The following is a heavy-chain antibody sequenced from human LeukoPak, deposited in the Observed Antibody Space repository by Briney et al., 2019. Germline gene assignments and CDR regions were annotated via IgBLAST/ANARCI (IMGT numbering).Heavy chain of an antibody. CDR3: AIPFYYDSSGYPYDAFDI. V-gene: IGHV3-48*01. Sequence: PGGSLRLSCAASGFTFSSYSMNWVRQAPGKGLEWVSYISSSSSTIYYADSVKGRFTISRDNAKNSLYLQMNSLRAEDTAVYYCAIPFYYDSSGYPYDAFDIWGQGTMVTVSS. CDR1: GFTFSSYS. CDR2: ISSSSSTI. D-gene: IGHD3-22*01. J-gene: IGHJ3*02.